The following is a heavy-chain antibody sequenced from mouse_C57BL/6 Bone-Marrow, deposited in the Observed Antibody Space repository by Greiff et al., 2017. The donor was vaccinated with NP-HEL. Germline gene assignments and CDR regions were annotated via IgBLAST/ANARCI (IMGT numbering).Heavy chain of an antibody. J-gene: IGHJ1*03. CDR1: GFTFSDFY. V-gene: IGHV7-1*01. CDR3: ARAGSSYCYWYFDV. Sequence: EVKLVESGGGLVQSGRSLRLSCATSGFTFSDFYMEWVRQAPGKGLEWIAASRNKANDYTTEYSASVKGRFIVSRDTSQSILYLQMNALRAEDTAIYYCARAGSSYCYWYFDVWGTGTTVTVSS. CDR2: SRNKANDYTT. D-gene: IGHD1-1*01.